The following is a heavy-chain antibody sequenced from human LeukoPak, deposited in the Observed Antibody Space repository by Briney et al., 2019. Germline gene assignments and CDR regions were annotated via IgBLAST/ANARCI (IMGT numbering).Heavy chain of an antibody. CDR2: IWYDGSNK. CDR3: ARDLVCSSTSCYTWGLDY. J-gene: IGHJ4*02. D-gene: IGHD2-2*02. V-gene: IGHV3-33*01. Sequence: PGGSLRLSCAASGFTFSSYGMHWVRQATGKGLEWVAVIWYDGSNKYYADSVKGRFTISRDNSKNTLYLQMNSLRAEDTAVYYCARDLVCSSTSCYTWGLDYWGQGTLVTVSS. CDR1: GFTFSSYG.